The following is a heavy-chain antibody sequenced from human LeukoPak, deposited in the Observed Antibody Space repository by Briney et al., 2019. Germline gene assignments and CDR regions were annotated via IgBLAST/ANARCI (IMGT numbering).Heavy chain of an antibody. J-gene: IGHJ2*01. CDR1: RGSLSSGGYY. Sequence: SETLSLTCPVSRGSLSSGGYYWSWIRQPPGKGLDWIGHIYYSGSTSYNPSLKGPVTKSVDTSQNPFSLKLRYLTAPDTAVYYCARIYYFDGSGSYGGYFDLWGRGTLVTVSS. CDR2: IYYSGST. CDR3: ARIYYFDGSGSYGGYFDL. V-gene: IGHV4-61*08. D-gene: IGHD3-22*01.